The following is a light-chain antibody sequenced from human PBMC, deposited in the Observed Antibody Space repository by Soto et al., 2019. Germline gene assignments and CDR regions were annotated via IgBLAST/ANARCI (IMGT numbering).Light chain of an antibody. CDR2: DAS. V-gene: IGKV1-5*01. Sequence: DIQMTQSPSTLSASVGDRVTITCRASQSISNRLAWYQQKPGKAPKVVIYDASSLESGVPSRFSGSGSGTEFILTINSLQPDDFATYCCQHYGGIRALGQGTKVDLK. J-gene: IGKJ1*01. CDR1: QSISNR. CDR3: QHYGGIRA.